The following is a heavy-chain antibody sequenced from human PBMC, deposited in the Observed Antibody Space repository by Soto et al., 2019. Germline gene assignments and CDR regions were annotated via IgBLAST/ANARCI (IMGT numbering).Heavy chain of an antibody. D-gene: IGHD2-2*01. J-gene: IGHJ6*04. CDR3: ARVGCSSTSCYFSD. CDR1: GFTFSSYS. V-gene: IGHV3-21*01. Sequence: PGGSLRLSCAASGFTFSSYSMNWVRQAPGKGLEWVSSISSSSSYIYYADSVKGRFTISRDNAKNSLYLQMNSLRAEDTAVYYCARVGCSSTSCYFSDWGKGTTVTVSS. CDR2: ISSSSSYI.